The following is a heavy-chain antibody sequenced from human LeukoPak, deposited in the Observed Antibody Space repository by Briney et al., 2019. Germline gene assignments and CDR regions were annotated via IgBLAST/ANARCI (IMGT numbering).Heavy chain of an antibody. J-gene: IGHJ4*02. V-gene: IGHV3-23*01. CDR2: NSVSGETT. CDR3: AKAPVGWLRPLDY. D-gene: IGHD5-12*01. Sequence: GGSLRLSCAASGFTVSSNYMSWVRQAPGKGLEWVSGNSVSGETTYYADSVKGRFIISRDNFRNTLHLQMTSLRVEDTALYYCAKAPVGWLRPLDYWGQGTLVTVSS. CDR1: GFTVSSNY.